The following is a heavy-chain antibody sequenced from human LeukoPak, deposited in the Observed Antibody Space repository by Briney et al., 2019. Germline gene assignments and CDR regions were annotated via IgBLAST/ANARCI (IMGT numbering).Heavy chain of an antibody. Sequence: SVKVSCKTPGYTFANYGIIWVRQAPGQGLEWMGGIIPIFGTANYAQKFQGRVTITADESTSTAYMELSSLRSEDTAVYYCARELTTVTHESYYYYYMDVWGKGTTVTVSS. CDR2: IIPIFGTA. J-gene: IGHJ6*03. CDR3: ARELTTVTHESYYYYYMDV. CDR1: GYTFANYG. V-gene: IGHV1-69*13. D-gene: IGHD4-11*01.